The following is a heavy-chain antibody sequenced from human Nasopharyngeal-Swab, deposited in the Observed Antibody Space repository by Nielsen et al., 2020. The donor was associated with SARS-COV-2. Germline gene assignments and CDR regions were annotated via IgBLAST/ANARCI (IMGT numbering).Heavy chain of an antibody. J-gene: IGHJ4*02. V-gene: IGHV1-2*02. CDR1: GYTFTGYY. Sequence: ASVKVSCKASGYTFTGYYMHWVRQAPGQGLEWTGWINPNSGGTNYAQKFQGRVTMTRNTSISTAYMELSSLRSEDTAVYYCARVPIRCSSTSCYEEGGIDYWGQGTLVTVSS. CDR2: INPNSGGT. CDR3: ARVPIRCSSTSCYEEGGIDY. D-gene: IGHD2-2*01.